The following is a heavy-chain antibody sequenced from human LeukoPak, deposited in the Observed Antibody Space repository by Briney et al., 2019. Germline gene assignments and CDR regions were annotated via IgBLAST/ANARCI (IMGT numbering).Heavy chain of an antibody. D-gene: IGHD2-8*02. CDR3: AKGPERRGFCSGSACYSDC. CDR1: GLTFSGYV. Sequence: GGSLRLSCAASGLTFSGYVMSWARQAPGKGLEWVAAISANGGRTYYTESVKGHFTISRDNSKNTLYLQMNSLRADATAVYYCAKGPERRGFCSGSACYSDCWGQGTLVTVSS. J-gene: IGHJ4*02. V-gene: IGHV3-23*01. CDR2: ISANGGRT.